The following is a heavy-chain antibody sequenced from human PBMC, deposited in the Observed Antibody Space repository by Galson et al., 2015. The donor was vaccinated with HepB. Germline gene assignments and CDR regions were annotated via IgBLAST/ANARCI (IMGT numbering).Heavy chain of an antibody. J-gene: IGHJ4*02. Sequence: SLRLSCAASGFSFSIYAMNWVRQAPGKGLEWVSTIDNDVVTASYADSVKGRFTISRDNSKNTVYLQMNNLRGEDTAVYYCAKARGMILESWFFDYWGQGAPVTVSS. D-gene: IGHD3-16*01. CDR1: GFSFSIYA. V-gene: IGHV3-23*01. CDR3: AKARGMILESWFFDY. CDR2: IDNDVVTA.